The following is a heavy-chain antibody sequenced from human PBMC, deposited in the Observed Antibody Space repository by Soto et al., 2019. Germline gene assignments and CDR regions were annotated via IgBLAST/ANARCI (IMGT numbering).Heavy chain of an antibody. CDR1: GGTFSSYA. V-gene: IGHV1-69*13. CDR3: ARGVVGATGNWFDP. CDR2: IIPIFGTA. D-gene: IGHD1-26*01. J-gene: IGHJ5*02. Sequence: AASVKVSCKASGGTFSSYAISWVRQAPGQGLEWMGGIIPIFGTANYAQKFQGRVTITADESTNTAYMELSSLRSEDTAVYYCARGVVGATGNWFDPWGQGTLVTVSS.